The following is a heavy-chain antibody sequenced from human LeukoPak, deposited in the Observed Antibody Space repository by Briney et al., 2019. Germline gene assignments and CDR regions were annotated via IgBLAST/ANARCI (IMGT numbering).Heavy chain of an antibody. CDR3: ARGRGYCSSTSCYSLWFDP. CDR1: GYTFTGYY. V-gene: IGHV1-2*02. CDR2: INPNSGGT. J-gene: IGHJ5*02. Sequence: GASVMVSCKASGYTFTGYYMHWVRQAPGQGLEWMGWINPNSGGTNYAQKFQGRVTMTRDTSISTAYMELSRLRSDDTAVYYCARGRGYCSSTSCYSLWFDPWGQGTLVTVSS. D-gene: IGHD2-2*02.